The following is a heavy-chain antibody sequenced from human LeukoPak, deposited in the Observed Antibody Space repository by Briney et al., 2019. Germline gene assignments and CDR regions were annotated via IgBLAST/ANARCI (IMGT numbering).Heavy chain of an antibody. CDR2: IYYSGST. D-gene: IGHD6-13*01. J-gene: IGHJ5*02. V-gene: IGHV4-59*01. CDR1: GGSISSYY. Sequence: SETLSLTCTVSGGSISSYYWSWIRQPPGKGLDGIGYIYYSGSTNYNPSLKSRVTISVDTSKNQFSLKLSSVTAADTAVYYCARAKAAAGTSWFDPWGQGTLVTVSS. CDR3: ARAKAAAGTSWFDP.